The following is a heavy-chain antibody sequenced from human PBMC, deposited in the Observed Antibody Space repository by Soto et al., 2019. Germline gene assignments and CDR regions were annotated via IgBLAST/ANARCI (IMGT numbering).Heavy chain of an antibody. D-gene: IGHD3-3*01. V-gene: IGHV3-30-3*01. CDR2: ISHDGINK. CDR1: GFAFSTFA. J-gene: IGHJ5*02. Sequence: SLRLSCAASGFAFSTFALHWVHQAPGKGLEWVAVISHDGINKYYADSVKGRFTISRDNSKNTLYMQMNSLRVEDTAVYYCARDGLPDAFRSGGYWFDPWGQGTLVTVSS. CDR3: ARDGLPDAFRSGGYWFDP.